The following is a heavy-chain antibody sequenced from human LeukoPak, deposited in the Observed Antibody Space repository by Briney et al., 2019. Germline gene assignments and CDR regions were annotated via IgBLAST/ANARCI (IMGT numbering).Heavy chain of an antibody. CDR3: ARVSSSWHYYYMDV. CDR2: ISSSSSYI. V-gene: IGHV3-21*01. Sequence: GGSLRLSCAASGFTFSSYSMNWVRQAPGKGLEWVSSISSSSSYIYYADSVKGRFTISRDNAKNSLYLQMNSLRAEDTAVYYCARVSSSWHYYYMDVWGKGTTVTVSS. D-gene: IGHD6-13*01. CDR1: GFTFSSYS. J-gene: IGHJ6*03.